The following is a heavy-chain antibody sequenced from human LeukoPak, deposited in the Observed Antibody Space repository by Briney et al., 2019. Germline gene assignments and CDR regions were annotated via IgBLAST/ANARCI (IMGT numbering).Heavy chain of an antibody. CDR1: GFTFSNYD. CDR2: ITGSGGST. J-gene: IGHJ4*02. Sequence: PGGSLRLSCAAFGFTFSNYDMSWVRQAPGKGLQWVSTITGSGGSTYYADSVKGRFTISRDNSKNTLYLQMNSLRAEDTAVYYCSNLGYWGQGTLVTVSS. CDR3: SNLGY. D-gene: IGHD3-16*01. V-gene: IGHV3-23*01.